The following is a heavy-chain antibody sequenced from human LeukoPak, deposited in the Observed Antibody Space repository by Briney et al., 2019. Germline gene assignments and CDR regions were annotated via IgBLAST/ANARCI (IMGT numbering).Heavy chain of an antibody. CDR2: ISDSGSS. J-gene: IGHJ3*02. CDR3: ARLVRTVHDAFDI. CDR1: GGSITSYY. D-gene: IGHD1-1*01. Sequence: SETLSLTCSVSGGSITSYYWSWIRQPPGKGLELIGYISDSGSSSYNPSLKSRVTISVDTSENQFSLRLSSVTAADTAVYYCARLVRTVHDAFDIWGQGTMVTVSS. V-gene: IGHV4-59*08.